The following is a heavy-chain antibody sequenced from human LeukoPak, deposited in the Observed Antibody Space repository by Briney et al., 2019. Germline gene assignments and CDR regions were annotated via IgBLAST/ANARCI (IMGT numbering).Heavy chain of an antibody. D-gene: IGHD3-22*01. J-gene: IGHJ4*02. CDR2: IIPIFGTA. V-gene: IGHV1-69*05. CDR1: GYTFTTYA. CDR3: ASYYYDSSGYYPDYFDY. Sequence: SVKVSCKASGYTFTTYAISWVRQAPGQGLEWMGGIIPIFGTANYAQKFQGRVTITTDESTSTAYMELSSLRSEDTAVYYCASYYYDSSGYYPDYFDYWGQGTLVTVSS.